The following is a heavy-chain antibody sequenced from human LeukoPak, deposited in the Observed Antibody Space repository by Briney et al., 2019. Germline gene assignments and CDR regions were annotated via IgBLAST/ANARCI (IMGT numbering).Heavy chain of an antibody. Sequence: SETLSLTCAVYGDSFTGYYWSWLRHSPGKGLEWIGEIFHSGSPNYNPSLKSRLRISIDTSKNQFSLRLTSVTAADTALYYCARVVFDYADYVSSTYYYYMDVWGKGTTVTVSS. CDR1: GDSFTGYY. D-gene: IGHD4-17*01. CDR3: ARVVFDYADYVSSTYYYYMDV. V-gene: IGHV4-34*12. J-gene: IGHJ6*03. CDR2: IFHSGSP.